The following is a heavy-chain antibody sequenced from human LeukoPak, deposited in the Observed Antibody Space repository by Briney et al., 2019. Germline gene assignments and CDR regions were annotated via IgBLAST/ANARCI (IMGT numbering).Heavy chain of an antibody. CDR1: GYNFPNYG. Sequence: GESLKISCKASGYNFPNYGIGWVRQMPGKGLEWMGIIYPGDSGSRYSPSFQGQVTVSADKSINTAYLQWSSLKASDTAMYHCARRASSSDAYFDYCGQGTMVTVSS. CDR2: IYPGDSGS. V-gene: IGHV5-51*01. D-gene: IGHD6-13*01. CDR3: ARRASSSDAYFDY. J-gene: IGHJ4*02.